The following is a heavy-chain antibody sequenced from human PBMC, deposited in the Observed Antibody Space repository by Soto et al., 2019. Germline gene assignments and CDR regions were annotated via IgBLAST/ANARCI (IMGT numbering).Heavy chain of an antibody. V-gene: IGHV4-34*01. D-gene: IGHD6-13*01. CDR1: GGSCSCYC. Sequence: PSDPLSLSGAFYGGSCSCYCLNWIRQPPGKGLEWIGEINHSGSTNYNPSLKSRVTISVDTSKNQFSLKLSSVTAADTAIYYCARSGRQQLVRSNWFDLWGQGTMVKSPQ. CDR2: INHSGST. CDR3: ARSGRQQLVRSNWFDL. J-gene: IGHJ5*02.